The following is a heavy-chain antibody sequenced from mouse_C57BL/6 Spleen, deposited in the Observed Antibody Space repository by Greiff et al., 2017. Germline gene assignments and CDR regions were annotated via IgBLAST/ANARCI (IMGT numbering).Heavy chain of an antibody. V-gene: IGHV5-16*01. CDR1: GFTFSDYY. Sequence: EVQLQESEGGLVQPGSSMKLSCTASGFTFSDYYMAWVRQVPEKGLEWVANINYDGSSTYYLDSLKSRFIISRDNAKNILYLQMSSLKSEDTATYYCARDQRNYYGSGWYFDVWGTGTTVTVSS. CDR3: ARDQRNYYGSGWYFDV. CDR2: INYDGSST. J-gene: IGHJ1*03. D-gene: IGHD1-1*01.